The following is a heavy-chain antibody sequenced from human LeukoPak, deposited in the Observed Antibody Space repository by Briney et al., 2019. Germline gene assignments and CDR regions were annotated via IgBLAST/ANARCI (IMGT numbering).Heavy chain of an antibody. D-gene: IGHD5-24*01. Sequence: GGSLRLSCAASGFTFSGYVMYWVRQSPGAGLEWVSGISDSGGTIYYADSVRGRFTISTDNSKNTLYLQMNRLRAEDTAVYYCAKRGHGYRGFDVWGQGAMVTVSS. CDR2: ISDSGGTI. CDR1: GFTFSGYV. CDR3: AKRGHGYRGFDV. V-gene: IGHV3-23*01. J-gene: IGHJ3*01.